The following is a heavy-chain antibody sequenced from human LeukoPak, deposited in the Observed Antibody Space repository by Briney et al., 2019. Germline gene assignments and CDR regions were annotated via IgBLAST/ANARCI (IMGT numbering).Heavy chain of an antibody. CDR1: RYTFTGYY. Sequence: ASVKVSCKASRYTFTGYYMHWVRQAPGQGLEWMGWINPNSGGTNYAQKFQGRVTMTRDTSISTAYMELSRLRSDDTAVYYCARDPDYGXTDYYXXVWGKGTTXTXXS. V-gene: IGHV1-2*02. J-gene: IGHJ6*03. CDR3: ARDPDYGXTDYYXXV. CDR2: INPNSGGT. D-gene: IGHD4-17*01.